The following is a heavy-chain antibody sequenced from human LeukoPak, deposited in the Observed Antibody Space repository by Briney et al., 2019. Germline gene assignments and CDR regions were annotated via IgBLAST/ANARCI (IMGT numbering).Heavy chain of an antibody. CDR3: ARRPRDGYFRYFDL. CDR1: GGSISSGGYY. Sequence: SETLSLTCTVSGGSISSGGYYWSWIRQHPGKGLEWIGYIYYSGSTNYNPSLKSRVTISVDTSKNQFSLKLSSVTAADTAVYYCARRPRDGYFRYFDLWGRGTLVTVSS. D-gene: IGHD5-12*01. J-gene: IGHJ2*01. CDR2: IYYSGST. V-gene: IGHV4-61*08.